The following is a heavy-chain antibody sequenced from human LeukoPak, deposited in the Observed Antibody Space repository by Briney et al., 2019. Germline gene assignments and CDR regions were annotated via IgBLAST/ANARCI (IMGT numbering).Heavy chain of an antibody. CDR3: ARDMPYYYDSSGYYFDY. J-gene: IGHJ4*02. CDR1: GFTFSSYW. D-gene: IGHD3-22*01. Sequence: GGSLRLSCAASGFTFSSYWMSWVCQAPGKGLGWVANIKQDGSEKYYVDSVKGRFTISRDNAKNSLYLQMNSLRAEDTAVYYCARDMPYYYDSSGYYFDYWGQGTLVTVSS. V-gene: IGHV3-7*01. CDR2: IKQDGSEK.